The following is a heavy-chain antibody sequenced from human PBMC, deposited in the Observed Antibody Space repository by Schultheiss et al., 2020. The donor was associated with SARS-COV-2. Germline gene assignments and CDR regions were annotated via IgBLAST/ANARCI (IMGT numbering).Heavy chain of an antibody. Sequence: GESLKISCAASGFTFSSYGMHWVRQAPGKGLEWVAVISYDGSNKYYADSVKGRFTISRDNAKNSLYLQMNSLRAEDTAVYYCARGALYYYDSSRAGGGQGTLVTVSS. CDR1: GFTFSSYG. V-gene: IGHV3-30*12. CDR2: ISYDGSNK. D-gene: IGHD3-22*01. CDR3: ARGALYYYDSSRAG. J-gene: IGHJ4*02.